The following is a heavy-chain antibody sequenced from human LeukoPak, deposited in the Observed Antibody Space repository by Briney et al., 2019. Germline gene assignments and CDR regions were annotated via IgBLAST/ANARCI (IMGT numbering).Heavy chain of an antibody. CDR1: GFTFSSYS. CDR3: ARDSYYYDSSGYPGY. J-gene: IGHJ4*02. Sequence: GGSLRLSCAASGFTFSSYSMNWVRQAPGKGLEWVSSISSSSSYIYYADSVKGRFTISRDNAKNSLYLRMNSLRAEDTAVYYCARDSYYYDSSGYPGYWGQGTLVTASS. V-gene: IGHV3-21*01. CDR2: ISSSSSYI. D-gene: IGHD3-22*01.